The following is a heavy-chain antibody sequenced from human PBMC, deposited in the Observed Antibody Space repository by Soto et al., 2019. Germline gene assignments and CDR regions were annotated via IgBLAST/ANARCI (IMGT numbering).Heavy chain of an antibody. Sequence: ASVKVSCKASGYTFTNYGITWVRQAPGQGLEWMGWISAYNGNTHYTQRLQGWVTMTTDTSISTAYMELSRLRSDDTAVYYCARATAMVTRAFDIWGQRTMVTVSS. CDR3: ARATAMVTRAFDI. CDR1: GYTFTNYG. V-gene: IGHV1-18*01. D-gene: IGHD5-18*01. J-gene: IGHJ3*02. CDR2: ISAYNGNT.